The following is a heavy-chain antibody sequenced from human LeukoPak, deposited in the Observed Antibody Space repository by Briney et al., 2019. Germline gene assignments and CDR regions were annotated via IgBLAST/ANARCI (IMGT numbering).Heavy chain of an antibody. CDR1: GFTFSSYS. CDR2: ITSSSRYI. Sequence: PGGSLRLSCAASGFTFSSYSMNWVRQAPGKGLGWVSSITSSSRYIYYADSVKGRFTISRDNAKNSLYLQMNYLRAEDTAVYYCARDPSYRGFDAFDIWGQGTMVTVSS. CDR3: ARDPSYRGFDAFDI. D-gene: IGHD1-26*01. V-gene: IGHV3-21*01. J-gene: IGHJ3*02.